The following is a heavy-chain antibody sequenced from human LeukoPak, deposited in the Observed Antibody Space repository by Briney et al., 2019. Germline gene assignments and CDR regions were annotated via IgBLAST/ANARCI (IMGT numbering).Heavy chain of an antibody. CDR1: GGSISRDY. CDR3: ARDRRREAVHAFDI. D-gene: IGHD6-19*01. V-gene: IGHV4-59*01. CDR2: IDYSGAT. Sequence: SETLSLTCTVSGGSISRDYWSWIRQPPGKGLEWIGYIDYSGATNYNPSLKSRVTISVDTSKNHFSLKLNSVTAADTAVYYCARDRRREAVHAFDIWGQGTKVTVSS. J-gene: IGHJ3*02.